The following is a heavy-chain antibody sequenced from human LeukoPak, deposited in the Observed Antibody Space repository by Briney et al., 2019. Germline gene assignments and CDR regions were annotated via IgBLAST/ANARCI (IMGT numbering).Heavy chain of an antibody. CDR2: IIPIFGTA. J-gene: IGHJ3*02. CDR1: GGTFSSYA. Sequence: SVKVSCKASGGTFSSYAISWVRQAPGQGLEWMGGIIPIFGTANYAQKFQGRVTITADESTSTAYMELSSLRSEDTAVYYCARDRPVSIFGVASPFDIWGQGTMVTVSS. D-gene: IGHD3-3*01. CDR3: ARDRPVSIFGVASPFDI. V-gene: IGHV1-69*13.